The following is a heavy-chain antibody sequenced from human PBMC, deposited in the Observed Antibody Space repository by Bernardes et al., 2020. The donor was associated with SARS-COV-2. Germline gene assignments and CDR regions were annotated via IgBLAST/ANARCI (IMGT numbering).Heavy chain of an antibody. CDR3: ARDAYYYDRSGYYWGKYDYYGMDV. D-gene: IGHD3-22*01. CDR2: IWYDGSNK. V-gene: IGHV3-33*01. Sequence: GGSLILSCAASGFTFSSYGMHWVRQAPGKGLEWVAFIWYDGSNKNYADSVKGRFAISRDNSKNTLYLQMNSLRAEDTAVYYCARDAYYYDRSGYYWGKYDYYGMDVWGQGTTVTVSS. J-gene: IGHJ6*02. CDR1: GFTFSSYG.